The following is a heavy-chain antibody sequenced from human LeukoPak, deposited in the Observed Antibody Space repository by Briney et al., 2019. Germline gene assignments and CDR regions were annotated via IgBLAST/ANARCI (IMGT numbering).Heavy chain of an antibody. Sequence: GASLKISCQGSGSNFTSYWIGWVRQMRGKGLEWMGIIYPGDSDTRYSPSFQGQVTISADKSISTAYLQWSSLKASDTAMYYCARSSGSYYVGRFDYWGQGTLLTVSS. J-gene: IGHJ4*02. CDR3: ARSSGSYYVGRFDY. CDR1: GSNFTSYW. D-gene: IGHD1-26*01. V-gene: IGHV5-51*01. CDR2: IYPGDSDT.